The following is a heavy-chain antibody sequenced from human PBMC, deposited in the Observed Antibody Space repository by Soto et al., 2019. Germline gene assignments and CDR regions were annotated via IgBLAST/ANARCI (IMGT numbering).Heavy chain of an antibody. CDR1: VVAGTRYY. CDR3: GRDGVGPHGMDV. Sequence: ATALSLTCTVSVVAGTRYYWSCIRQPARKGLHWIGRIYNSGSTDYNPSLKRRVTMLLDPSKNQLYMRMKYVTGADTAVYYCGRDGVGPHGMDVWGQGTTVPVS. V-gene: IGHV4-4*07. J-gene: IGHJ6*02. CDR2: IYNSGST. D-gene: IGHD2-8*01.